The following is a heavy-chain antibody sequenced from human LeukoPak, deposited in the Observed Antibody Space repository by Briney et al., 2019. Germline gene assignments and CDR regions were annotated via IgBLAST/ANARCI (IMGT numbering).Heavy chain of an antibody. Sequence: GGSLRLSCAASAFSFSIYAMSWVRQAPGKGLGWVSSITDTGDRPYYTDSVKGRFPISRKHSWNTLSLQRNNLRGEDTARYYCARGPRPVYSGGWYYFDYWGKGALVTVSS. D-gene: IGHD6-19*01. V-gene: IGHV3-23*01. J-gene: IGHJ4*02. CDR2: ITDTGDRP. CDR1: AFSFSIYA. CDR3: ARGPRPVYSGGWYYFDY.